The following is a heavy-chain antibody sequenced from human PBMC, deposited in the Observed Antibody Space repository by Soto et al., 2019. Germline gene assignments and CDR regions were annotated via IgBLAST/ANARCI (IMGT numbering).Heavy chain of an antibody. V-gene: IGHV3-7*03. CDR3: ARAVAVAGPDAFDI. D-gene: IGHD6-19*01. CDR2: IKQDGSEK. CDR1: GFTFSSYW. J-gene: IGHJ3*02. Sequence: GGSLRLSCAASGFTFSSYWMSWVRQAPGKGLEWVANIKQDGSEKYYVDSVKGRFTISRDNAKNSLYLQMNSLRAEDTAVYYCARAVAVAGPDAFDIWGQGTMVTVS.